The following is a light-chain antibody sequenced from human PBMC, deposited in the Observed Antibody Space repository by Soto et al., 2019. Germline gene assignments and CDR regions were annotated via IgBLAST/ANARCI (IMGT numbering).Light chain of an antibody. CDR3: GTWDSSLSAGE. V-gene: IGLV1-51*01. J-gene: IGLJ3*02. Sequence: QSVLTQPPSVSAAPGQKVTISCSGSSSNIGNNYVSWYQQLPGTAPKLLIYDNNKRPSGIPDRFSGSKSGTSATLGITGLQTGDEADYYCGTWDSSLSAGEFGGGIKLTVL. CDR2: DNN. CDR1: SSNIGNNY.